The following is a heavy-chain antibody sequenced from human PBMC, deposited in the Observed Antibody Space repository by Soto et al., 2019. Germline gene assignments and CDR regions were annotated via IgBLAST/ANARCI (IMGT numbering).Heavy chain of an antibody. CDR3: ARDSGDGYNYVGSDY. CDR1: GGTFSSYA. CDR2: IIPIFGTA. Sequence: ASVKVSCKASGGTFSSYAISWVRQAPGQGLEWMGGIIPIFGTANYAQKFQGRVTITADESTSTAYMELSSLRSEDTAVYYCARDSGDGYNYVGSDYWGQGTLVTVSS. V-gene: IGHV1-69*13. J-gene: IGHJ4*02. D-gene: IGHD5-12*01.